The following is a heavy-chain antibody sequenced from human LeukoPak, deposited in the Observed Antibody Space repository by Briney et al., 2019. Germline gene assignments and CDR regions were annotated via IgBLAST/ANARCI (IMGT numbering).Heavy chain of an antibody. CDR3: ARVTDEPYYDFWSGYEPGWFDP. V-gene: IGHV4-4*07. CDR2: IYTSGST. Sequence: SETLSLTCTVSGGSISSYYWSWLRQPAGKGLEWIGRIYTSGSTSYNPSLTRRVTMSVDTSKNQLSLPLSSVSAADTAVYFCARVTDEPYYDFWSGYEPGWFDPWGQGTLVTVSS. D-gene: IGHD3-3*01. J-gene: IGHJ5*02. CDR1: GGSISSYY.